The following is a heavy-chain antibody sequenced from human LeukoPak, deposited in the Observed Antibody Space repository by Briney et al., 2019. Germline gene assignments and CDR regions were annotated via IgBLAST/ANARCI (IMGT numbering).Heavy chain of an antibody. V-gene: IGHV1-2*02. Sequence: ASVKVSCKASGYTFTGYYMHWVRQAPGQGLEWMGWINPNSGGTNYAQKFQGRVTMTRDTSISTAYMELSRLRSDDTAVYYCARETYYYDSSGQKRRYFDYWGQGTLVTVSS. CDR2: INPNSGGT. J-gene: IGHJ4*02. D-gene: IGHD3-22*01. CDR1: GYTFTGYY. CDR3: ARETYYYDSSGQKRRYFDY.